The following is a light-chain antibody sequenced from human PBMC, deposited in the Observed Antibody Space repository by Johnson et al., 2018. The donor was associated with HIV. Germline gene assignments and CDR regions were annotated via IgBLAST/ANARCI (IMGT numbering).Light chain of an antibody. CDR3: ATWDTSLSAGGV. J-gene: IGLJ1*01. V-gene: IGLV1-51*02. CDR1: SSNIGNNY. Sequence: QLILTQPPSVSAAPGQKVTISCSGSSSNIGNNYVSWYQQLPGTAPKLLIYKNNERPSGIPDRFSGSTSGTSATLVITGLQPVDEAEYYCATWDTSLSAGGVFGTGTKVTVL. CDR2: KNN.